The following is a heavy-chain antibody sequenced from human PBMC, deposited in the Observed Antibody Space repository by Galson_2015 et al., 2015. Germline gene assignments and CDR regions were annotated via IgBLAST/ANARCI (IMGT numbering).Heavy chain of an antibody. CDR2: INAGNGNT. J-gene: IGHJ5*02. CDR3: ARSPLGYCSGGSCRTNWFDP. D-gene: IGHD2-15*01. V-gene: IGHV1-3*01. Sequence: SVKVSCKASGYTFTSYAMHWVRQAPGQRLEWTGWINAGNGNTKYSQKFQGRVTITRDTSASTAYMELSSLRSEGTAVYYCARSPLGYCSGGSCRTNWFDPWGQGTLVTVSS. CDR1: GYTFTSYA.